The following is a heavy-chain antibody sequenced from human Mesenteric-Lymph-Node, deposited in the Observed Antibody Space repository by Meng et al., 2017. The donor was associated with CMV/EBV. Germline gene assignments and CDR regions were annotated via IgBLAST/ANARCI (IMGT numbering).Heavy chain of an antibody. CDR1: GFTFRDYY. V-gene: IGHV3-49*02. D-gene: IGHD2-2*01. CDR3: TRDREYCSSTSCHTSDFQN. Sequence: GESLKISCAGSGFTFRDYYMSWVRQAPGKGLEWVGFIRSKLYGATTDYVASVKGRFTISRDDSKSIAYLQMNSLKTEDTGVYYCTRDREYCSSTSCHTSDFQNWGQGTLVTVSS. J-gene: IGHJ1*01. CDR2: IRSKLYGATT.